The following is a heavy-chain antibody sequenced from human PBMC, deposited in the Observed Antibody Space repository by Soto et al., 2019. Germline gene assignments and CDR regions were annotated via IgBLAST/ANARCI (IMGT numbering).Heavy chain of an antibody. CDR2: VYHTGST. V-gene: IGHV4-61*01. Sequence: QVQLQESGPGLVKPSETLSLTCTVSGGSFKSGSYSWSWIRQPPGKGLEWIGYVYHTGSTSYNPSLKSRVSISMDTPKNQFSLNLDSVTAADTAVDFGARDFAYFDSWGQGTLVTVSS. J-gene: IGHJ4*02. CDR1: GGSFKSGSYS. D-gene: IGHD3-3*01. CDR3: ARDFAYFDS.